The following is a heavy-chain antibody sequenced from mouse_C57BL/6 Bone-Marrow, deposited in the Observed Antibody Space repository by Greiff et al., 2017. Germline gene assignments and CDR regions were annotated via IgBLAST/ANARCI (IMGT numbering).Heavy chain of an antibody. CDR1: GFTFSSYA. V-gene: IGHV5-4*01. J-gene: IGHJ2*01. Sequence: EVHLVESGGGLVKPGGSLKLSCAASGFTFSSYAMSWVRQTPEKRLEWVATISDGGSYTYYPDNVKGRFTISRDNAKNNLYLQMSHLKSEDTAMYYCARLAFDYWGQGTTLTVSS. CDR2: ISDGGSYT. CDR3: ARLAFDY.